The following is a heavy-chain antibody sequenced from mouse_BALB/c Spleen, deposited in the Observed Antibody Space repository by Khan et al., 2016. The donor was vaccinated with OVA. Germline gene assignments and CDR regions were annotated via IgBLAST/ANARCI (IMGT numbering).Heavy chain of an antibody. D-gene: IGHD1-2*01. CDR2: INTYTGEP. V-gene: IGHV9-3-1*01. CDR3: ASKRPPLAY. CDR1: GYTFTNYG. J-gene: IGHJ3*01. Sequence: QIQLVQSGPELKKPGETVKISCKASGYTFTNYGMNWVKQAPGKGLKWMGWINTYTGEPTYADDFKGRFAFPLETSASTAYLQINNLKNEDTATYFCASKRPPLAYWGQGTLVTVSA.